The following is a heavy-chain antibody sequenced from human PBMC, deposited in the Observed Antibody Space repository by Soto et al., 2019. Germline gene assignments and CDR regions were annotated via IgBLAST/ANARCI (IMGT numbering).Heavy chain of an antibody. CDR1: GGTFYRHT. D-gene: IGHD3-10*01. Sequence: QVQMVQSGAEVKKPGSSVNISCKASGGTFYRHTITWVRQAPGQGLEWMGRVVPFLRVTTYAQKFRDRLTIVADKATDTAYMDLASLTSEDSAIYYCTRESPPNYYYGMDVWGQGTTVTVS. J-gene: IGHJ6*02. CDR2: VVPFLRVT. V-gene: IGHV1-69*02. CDR3: TRESPPNYYYGMDV.